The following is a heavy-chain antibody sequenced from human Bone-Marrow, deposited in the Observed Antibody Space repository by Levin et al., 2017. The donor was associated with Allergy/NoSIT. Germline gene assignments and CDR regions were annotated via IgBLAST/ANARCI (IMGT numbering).Heavy chain of an antibody. D-gene: IGHD6-6*01. CDR1: GFTFSSFW. V-gene: IGHV3-7*01. Sequence: GESLKISCAASGFTFSSFWMSWVRQAPGKGLEWVANIKQDGSEQYYLDSVRGRFTISRDNAENSLYLQMNSLRVEDTAVYYCAKTSRSSMDPDYWGQGTLVTVSS. CDR3: AKTSRSSMDPDY. J-gene: IGHJ4*02. CDR2: IKQDGSEQ.